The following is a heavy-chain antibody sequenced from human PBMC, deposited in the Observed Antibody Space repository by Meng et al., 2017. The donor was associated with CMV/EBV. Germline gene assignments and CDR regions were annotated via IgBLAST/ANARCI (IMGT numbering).Heavy chain of an antibody. V-gene: IGHV1-69*12. CDR3: AREGGIVVVPAAPGWFDP. CDR1: GGTFSSYA. CDR2: IIPIFGTA. D-gene: IGHD2-2*01. Sequence: VQLGQFGAEVKKTGSSVKGSCKASGGTFSSYAIRWVRQALGQGLEWMGGIIPIFGTANYAQKFQGRVTITADESTSTAYMELSSLRSEDTAVYYCAREGGIVVVPAAPGWFDPWGQGTLVTVSS. J-gene: IGHJ5*02.